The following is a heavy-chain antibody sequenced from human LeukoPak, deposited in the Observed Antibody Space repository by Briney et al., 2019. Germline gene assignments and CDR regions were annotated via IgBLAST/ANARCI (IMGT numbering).Heavy chain of an antibody. Sequence: GGSLRLSCAASGFTFSDYYMSWIRQAPGKGLEWVSYISSSSSTIYYADSVKGRFTISRDNAKNSLYLQMNSLRAEDTAVYYCARDQMDYDSSGYYADAFDIWGQGTMVTVSS. J-gene: IGHJ3*02. V-gene: IGHV3-11*01. CDR2: ISSSSSTI. D-gene: IGHD3-22*01. CDR1: GFTFSDYY. CDR3: ARDQMDYDSSGYYADAFDI.